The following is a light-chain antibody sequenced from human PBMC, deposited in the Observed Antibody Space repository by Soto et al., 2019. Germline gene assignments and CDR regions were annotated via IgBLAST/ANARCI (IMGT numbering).Light chain of an antibody. J-gene: IGKJ2*01. CDR3: MQGTRWPRT. CDR1: QSLGHSDGGTY. Sequence: DVVMTQSPLSLPVTLGQPASISCRSSQSLGHSDGGTYLNWFQQRPGQSPRRLIYKVANRDSGVPDRFSGSGSGTDFTLKISRVEAEDVGVYYCMQGTRWPRTFGQGTRLEIK. V-gene: IGKV2-30*02. CDR2: KVA.